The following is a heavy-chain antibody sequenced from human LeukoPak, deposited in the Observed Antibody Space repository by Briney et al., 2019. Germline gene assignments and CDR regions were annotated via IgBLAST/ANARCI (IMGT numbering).Heavy chain of an antibody. V-gene: IGHV5-51*01. J-gene: IGHJ6*03. CDR1: GYSFTSYW. Sequence: SGESLKISCKGSGYSFTSYWIGWVRQMPGKGLEWMGIIYPGDSDTRYSPSFQGQVTISADKSISTAYLQWSSLKASDTAMYYCARGRYCSSTSCYTGGYYYYYMDVWGKGTTVTVSS. CDR2: IYPGDSDT. D-gene: IGHD2-2*02. CDR3: ARGRYCSSTSCYTGGYYYYYMDV.